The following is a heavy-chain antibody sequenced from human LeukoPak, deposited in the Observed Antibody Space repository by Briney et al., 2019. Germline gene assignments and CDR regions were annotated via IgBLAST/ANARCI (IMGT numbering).Heavy chain of an antibody. J-gene: IGHJ4*02. CDR3: AKSDYYDSSGYYYGSDY. CDR1: GFTFSSYA. D-gene: IGHD3-22*01. CDR2: IGGSGGST. Sequence: GGSLRLSCAASGFTFSSYAMTWVRQAPGKGLEWVSGIGGSGGSTYYADSVKGWFTISRDNSKNTLYVQMNSLRAEDTAVYYCAKSDYYDSSGYYYGSDYWGQGTLVTVSS. V-gene: IGHV3-23*01.